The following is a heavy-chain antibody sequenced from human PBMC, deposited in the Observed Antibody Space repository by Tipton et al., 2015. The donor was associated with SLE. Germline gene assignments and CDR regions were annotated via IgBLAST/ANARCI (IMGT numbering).Heavy chain of an antibody. J-gene: IGHJ6*02. CDR2: ISWNSGSI. CDR3: AKDIGSNFYYYYYGMDV. CDR1: GFTFDDYA. D-gene: IGHD2/OR15-2a*01. V-gene: IGHV3-9*01. Sequence: LSLTCAASGFTFDDYAMHWVRQAPGKGLEWVSGISWNSGSIGYADSVKGRFTISRENTKNSLYLQMNSLRAEGTALYYCAKDIGSNFYYYYYGMDVWGQGTTVTVSS.